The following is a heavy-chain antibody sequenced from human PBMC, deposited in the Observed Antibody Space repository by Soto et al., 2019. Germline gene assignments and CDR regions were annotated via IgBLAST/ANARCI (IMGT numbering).Heavy chain of an antibody. Sequence: GESLKISCAASGFTFSSYAMSWVRQAPGKGLEWVSAISGSGGSTYYADSVKGRFTISRDNSKNTLYLQMNSLRAEDTAVYYCAKEENSLGSGSYRYFDYWGQGTLVTVSS. D-gene: IGHD3-10*01. CDR2: ISGSGGST. CDR1: GFTFSSYA. CDR3: AKEENSLGSGSYRYFDY. V-gene: IGHV3-23*01. J-gene: IGHJ4*02.